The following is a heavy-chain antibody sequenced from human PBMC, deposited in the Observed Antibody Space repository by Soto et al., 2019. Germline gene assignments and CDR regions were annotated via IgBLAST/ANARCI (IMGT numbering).Heavy chain of an antibody. CDR1: GFTFNNYG. D-gene: IGHD3-16*01. Sequence: QVQVVESGGGVVQPGTSLRLSCAASGFTFNNYGMHWVRQAPGKGLEWVAVIWYDASHKYYADSVKGRFTISRDNSKNTLYLQMSRRRGEDTAVYYCARDKTFGGTIGSAFDSWGQGTLVTVSS. V-gene: IGHV3-33*01. CDR3: ARDKTFGGTIGSAFDS. J-gene: IGHJ4*02. CDR2: IWYDASHK.